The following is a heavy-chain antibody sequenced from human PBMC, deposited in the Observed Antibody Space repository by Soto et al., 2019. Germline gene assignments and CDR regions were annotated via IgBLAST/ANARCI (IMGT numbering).Heavy chain of an antibody. J-gene: IGHJ5*02. CDR3: ARGEFLNWFDP. V-gene: IGHV1-3*01. D-gene: IGHD3-10*01. Sequence: ASVKVSCKASGYTFSSYAMHWVRQAPGQRLEWMGWINAGNGNTKYSQKFQGRVTITRDTSASTAYMELSSLRSEDTAVYYCARGEFLNWFDPWGQGTLVTVSS. CDR1: GYTFSSYA. CDR2: INAGNGNT.